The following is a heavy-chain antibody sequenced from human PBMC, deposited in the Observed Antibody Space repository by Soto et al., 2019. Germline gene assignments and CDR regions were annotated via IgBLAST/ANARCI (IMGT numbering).Heavy chain of an antibody. J-gene: IGHJ4*02. CDR1: GGSISSNY. CDR2: VYNSGST. D-gene: IGHD6-19*01. Sequence: SETLSLTCTVSGGSISSNYWTWIRQPPGNGLEWIGYVYNSGSTNYNPSLKSRVTISEDTSKSQFSLKVNSMTAADTAVYYCARYRPEAVARYTLDNWGPGILVTVSS. CDR3: ARYRPEAVARYTLDN. V-gene: IGHV4-59*01.